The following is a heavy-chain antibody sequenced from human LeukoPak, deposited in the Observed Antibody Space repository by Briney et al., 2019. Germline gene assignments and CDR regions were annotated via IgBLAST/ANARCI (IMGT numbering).Heavy chain of an antibody. CDR3: ARDRKELDNYYYGMDV. CDR1: GYTFTGYY. Sequence: ASVKVSCKASGYTFTGYYMHWVRQAPGQGLEWMGWINPNSGGTNYAQKFQGRVTMTRDTSISTAYMELSRLRSDDTAVYHCARDRKELDNYYYGMDVWGQGTTVTVSS. D-gene: IGHD1-1*01. J-gene: IGHJ6*02. CDR2: INPNSGGT. V-gene: IGHV1-2*02.